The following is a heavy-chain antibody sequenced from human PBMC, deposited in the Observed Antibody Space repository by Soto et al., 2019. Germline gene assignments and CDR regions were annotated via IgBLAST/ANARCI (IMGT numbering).Heavy chain of an antibody. Sequence: PGGSLRLSCAASGFTFSSYSMNWVRQAPGKGLEWVSSISSSSSYIYYADSVKGRFTISRDNAKNSLYLQMNSLRAEDTAVYYCARSAAQPYNWFDPWGQGTLVTVSS. V-gene: IGHV3-21*01. J-gene: IGHJ5*02. D-gene: IGHD6-6*01. CDR1: GFTFSSYS. CDR2: ISSSSSYI. CDR3: ARSAAQPYNWFDP.